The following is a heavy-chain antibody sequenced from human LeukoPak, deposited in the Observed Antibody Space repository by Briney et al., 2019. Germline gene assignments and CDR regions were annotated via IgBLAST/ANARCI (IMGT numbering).Heavy chain of an antibody. CDR2: SHYRGST. J-gene: IGHJ5*02. CDR3: ASDRTYNWFDP. V-gene: IGHV4-61*01. CDR1: GDSVRSDSYY. Sequence: KASETLSLTCTVSGDSVRSDSYYWSWIRQPPGKGLEWIGDSHYRGSTDYNPSLRSRVTISVDTSRNQVSLRMTSVTAADTAVYYCASDRTYNWFDPWGQGTLVTVSS.